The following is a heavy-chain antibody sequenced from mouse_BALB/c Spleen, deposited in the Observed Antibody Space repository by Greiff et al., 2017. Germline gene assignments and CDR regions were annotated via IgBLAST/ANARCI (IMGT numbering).Heavy chain of an antibody. D-gene: IGHD2-2*01. J-gene: IGHJ4*01. CDR2: ISSGGGNT. Sequence: EVQVVESGGGLVKPGGSLKLSCAASGFTFSSYTMSWVRQTPEKRLEWVATISSGGGNTYYPDSVKGRFTISRDNAKNNLYLQMSSLRSEDTALYYCARSLSLYGYGAMDYWGQGTSVTVSS. V-gene: IGHV5-9*03. CDR3: ARSLSLYGYGAMDY. CDR1: GFTFSSYT.